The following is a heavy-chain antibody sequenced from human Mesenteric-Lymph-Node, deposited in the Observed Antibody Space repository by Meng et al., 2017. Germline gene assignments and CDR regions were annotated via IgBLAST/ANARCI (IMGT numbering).Heavy chain of an antibody. CDR3: ARAFYYYGSGSYYYFAY. CDR2: MNPNSGNT. CDR1: GYTFSNYA. D-gene: IGHD3-10*01. Sequence: ASVKVSCKASGYTFSNYAMNWVRQATGQGLEWMGWMNPNSGNTGYAQKFQGRVTMTRNTSISTAYMELSSLRSEDTAVYYCARAFYYYGSGSYYYFAYWGQGTLVTVAS. V-gene: IGHV1-8*02. J-gene: IGHJ4*02.